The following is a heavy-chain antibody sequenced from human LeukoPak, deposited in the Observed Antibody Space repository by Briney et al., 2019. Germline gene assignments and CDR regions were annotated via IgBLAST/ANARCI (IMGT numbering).Heavy chain of an antibody. D-gene: IGHD2-2*01. CDR2: ISWNSGSI. Sequence: PGGSLRLSCAASGFTFDDYAMHWVRQAPGKGLEWVSGISWNSGSIGYADSVKGRFTISRDNAKNSPYLQMNSLRAEDTALYYCAKASHCSSTSCYLDYWGQGTLVTVSS. CDR3: AKASHCSSTSCYLDY. CDR1: GFTFDDYA. J-gene: IGHJ4*02. V-gene: IGHV3-9*01.